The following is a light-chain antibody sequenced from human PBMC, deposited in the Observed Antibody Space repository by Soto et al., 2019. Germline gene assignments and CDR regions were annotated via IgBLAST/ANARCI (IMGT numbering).Light chain of an antibody. V-gene: IGKV1-33*01. Sequence: DIQMTQSPPSLSASVGDRVTITCQASHDIGNSLNWYQDKPGQAPKLVIYDAYNLETGVPSTFSGNGYGTEFNFNISSLRPEDIATYYCQKSDHLPLFGPGTKVDMK. CDR1: HDIGNS. CDR3: QKSDHLPL. CDR2: DAY. J-gene: IGKJ3*01.